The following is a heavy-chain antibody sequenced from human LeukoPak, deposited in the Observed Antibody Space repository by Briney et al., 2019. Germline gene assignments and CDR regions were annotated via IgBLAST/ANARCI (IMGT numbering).Heavy chain of an antibody. CDR1: GFTFSSYA. V-gene: IGHV3-23*01. J-gene: IGHJ4*02. D-gene: IGHD4-17*01. CDR3: AKDMTTVTYTSDY. Sequence: AGGSLRLSCAASGFTFSSYAMSWVRQAPGKGLECVSAISGSGGSTYYADSVKGRFTISRDNSKKTLYLQMNSLRAEDTAVYYCAKDMTTVTYTSDYWGQGTLVTVSS. CDR2: ISGSGGST.